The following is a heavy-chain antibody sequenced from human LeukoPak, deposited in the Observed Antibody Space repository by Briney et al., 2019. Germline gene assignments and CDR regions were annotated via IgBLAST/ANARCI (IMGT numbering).Heavy chain of an antibody. V-gene: IGHV4-34*01. D-gene: IGHD3-3*01. CDR1: GGSFSGYY. CDR2: INHSGST. CDR3: ARGGDFWSGYYGPLYY. Sequence: PSETLSLTCAVYGGSFSGYYWSWIRQPPGKGLEWIGEINHSGSTNYNPSLKSRVTISVDTSKNQFSLKLSSVTAADTAVYYCARGGDFWSGYYGPLYYWGQGTLVTVSS. J-gene: IGHJ4*02.